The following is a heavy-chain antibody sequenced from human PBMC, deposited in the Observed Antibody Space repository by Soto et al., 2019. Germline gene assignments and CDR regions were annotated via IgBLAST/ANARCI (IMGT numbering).Heavy chain of an antibody. CDR3: ARSNYDYYYYGMDV. CDR1: GFTVSSNY. D-gene: IGHD1-7*01. J-gene: IGHJ6*02. CDR2: IYSGGST. Sequence: EVQLVESGGGLVQPGGSLRLSCAASGFTVSSNYMSWVRQAPGKGLEWVSVIYSGGSTYYADYVKGRFTISRDNSKNTLYLQMNSLGAEDTAVYYCARSNYDYYYYGMDVWGQGTTVTVA. V-gene: IGHV3-66*01.